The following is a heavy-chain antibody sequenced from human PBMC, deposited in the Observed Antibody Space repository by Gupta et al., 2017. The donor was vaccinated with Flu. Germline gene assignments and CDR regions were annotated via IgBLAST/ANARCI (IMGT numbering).Heavy chain of an antibody. D-gene: IGHD3-10*01. Sequence: QVQLQESGPGLVRPSETLSLTCSVSGGFINAGGYYWNWVRRHPGKGLEWIGYIYNGGSTYYNPSLKSRVAISEDTSKNQFSLKLTSVTAADTAVYYCARDTNDPRRGVNGGGQGTLVTISS. CDR2: IYNGGST. CDR3: ARDTNDPRRGVNG. J-gene: IGHJ4*02. CDR1: GGFINAGGYY. V-gene: IGHV4-31*03.